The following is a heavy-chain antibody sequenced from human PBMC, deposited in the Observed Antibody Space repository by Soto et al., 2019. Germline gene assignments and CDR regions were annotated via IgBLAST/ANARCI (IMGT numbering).Heavy chain of an antibody. J-gene: IGHJ4*02. Sequence: VASVKVSCKASGYTFTSYAMHWVRQAPGQRLEWMGWINAGNGNTKYSQKFQGRVTITRDTSASTAYMELSSLRSEDTAVYYCARDFTGNYHGLXYWGQGTLVTVSS. V-gene: IGHV1-3*01. CDR2: INAGNGNT. CDR1: GYTFTSYA. CDR3: ARDFTGNYHGLXY. D-gene: IGHD1-7*01.